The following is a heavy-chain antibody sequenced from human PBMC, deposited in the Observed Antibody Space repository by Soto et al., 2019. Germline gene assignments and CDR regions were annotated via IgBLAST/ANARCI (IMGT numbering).Heavy chain of an antibody. V-gene: IGHV3-7*03. D-gene: IGHD2-15*01. CDR1: GFTFRTYW. CDR2: IKHDGSET. J-gene: IGHJ4*02. CDR3: ARLPCSPARCYSFEW. Sequence: EVQLEQSGGGLVQPGESMRLSCAASGFTFRTYWMTWVRQVPGKGLEWVANIKHDGSETYYVDAVKGRFTVSRDNARSSLHLQMNSLRAEDTAIYYCARLPCSPARCYSFEWWGQGALVTVSS.